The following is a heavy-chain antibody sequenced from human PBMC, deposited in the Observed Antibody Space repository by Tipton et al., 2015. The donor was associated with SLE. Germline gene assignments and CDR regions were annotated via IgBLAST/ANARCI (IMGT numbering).Heavy chain of an antibody. CDR3: ASSLDTFDV. Sequence: TLSLTCSVSGYSIASGYYWGWLRQPPGKGLEWIGCIYHSGSTYYNPSLKSRVTISVDTSKNQFSLKLSSVTAADTAVYYCASSLDTFDVWGQGTMVTVSS. J-gene: IGHJ3*01. V-gene: IGHV4-38-2*01. CDR2: IYHSGST. CDR1: GYSIASGYY.